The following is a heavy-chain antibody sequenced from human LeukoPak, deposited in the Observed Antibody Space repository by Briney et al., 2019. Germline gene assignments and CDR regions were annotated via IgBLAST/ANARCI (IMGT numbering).Heavy chain of an antibody. CDR1: EFTFRSYA. Sequence: GGSLRLSCVASEFTFRSYAMHWVRQAPGKGLEWVATISYDGGNEYYADSVKGRFTISRDNSKNTLYLQMNTLRPEDTAVYYCARPARRITIFGVPFDYWGRGTLVTVS. J-gene: IGHJ4*02. CDR3: ARPARRITIFGVPFDY. V-gene: IGHV3-30-3*01. CDR2: ISYDGGNE. D-gene: IGHD3-3*01.